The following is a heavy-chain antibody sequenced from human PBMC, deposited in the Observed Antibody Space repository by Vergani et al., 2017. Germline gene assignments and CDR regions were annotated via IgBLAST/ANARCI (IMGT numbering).Heavy chain of an antibody. CDR2: IDYSGST. V-gene: IGHV4-59*01. D-gene: IGHD3-3*01. CDR1: GGSISSYY. Sequence: QVQLQESGPGLVKPSETLSLTCTVSGGSISSYYWSWIRQPPGKGLEWIGYIDYSGSTNYNPSLKSRVTISVDTSKNQFSLKLSSVTAADTAVYYCARWNYDFFTFYYWGQGTLVTVSS. J-gene: IGHJ4*02. CDR3: ARWNYDFFTFYY.